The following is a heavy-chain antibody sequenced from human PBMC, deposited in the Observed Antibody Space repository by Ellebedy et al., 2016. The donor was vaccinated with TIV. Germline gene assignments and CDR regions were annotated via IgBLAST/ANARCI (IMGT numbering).Heavy chain of an antibody. D-gene: IGHD6-19*01. V-gene: IGHV3-64D*09. CDR2: ISSTGGST. CDR1: GFIFSSYA. CDR3: AVVAGNC. Sequence: PGGSLRLSCSASGFIFSSYAMHWARQAPGKGLEYVSAISSTGGSTYYADSVKGRFTISRDNSKNTLYLQMSSLRPEDTAVYYCAVVAGNCWGQGTLVTVSS. J-gene: IGHJ4*02.